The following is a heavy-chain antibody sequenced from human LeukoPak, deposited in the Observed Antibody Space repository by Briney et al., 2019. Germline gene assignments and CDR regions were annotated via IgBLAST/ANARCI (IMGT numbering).Heavy chain of an antibody. CDR1: GYTLTELS. CDR3: ATDDDYGGNSVFDY. Sequence: GASVKVSCKVSGYTLTELSMHWVRQAPGKGLEWMGGFDPEDGETIYAQKFQGRVTMTEDTSTDTAYMEPSSLRSEDTAVYYCATDDDYGGNSVFDYWGQGTLVTVSS. CDR2: FDPEDGET. V-gene: IGHV1-24*01. J-gene: IGHJ4*02. D-gene: IGHD4-23*01.